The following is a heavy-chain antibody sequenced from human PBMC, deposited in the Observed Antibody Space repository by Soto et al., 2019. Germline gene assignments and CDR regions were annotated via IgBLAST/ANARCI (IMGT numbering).Heavy chain of an antibody. CDR3: ARLSRASFALFG. CDR2: IDPTDSYT. V-gene: IGHV5-10-1*01. CDR1: GYNFITDW. D-gene: IGHD3-10*02. Sequence: GEALKISCKGSGYNFITDWISWVRQMPGKGLEWMGRIDPTDSYTKYSPSFEGHVTISADKSISTAYLQWSSLKASDSAVYYCARLSRASFALFGWGPGTTVTVSS. J-gene: IGHJ6*02.